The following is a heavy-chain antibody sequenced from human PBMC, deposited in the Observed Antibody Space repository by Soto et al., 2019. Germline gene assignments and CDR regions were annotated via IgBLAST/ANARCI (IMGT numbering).Heavy chain of an antibody. J-gene: IGHJ3*02. V-gene: IGHV3-30*03. CDR1: GFTFSGYG. Sequence: SLRLSCAASGFTFSGYGMHWFRQAPGKGLEWVAVISYDGNDKYYAVSVKGRFTISRDNSRDTLYLQVNSLRVEDTAVYYCASSTRRDAFDIWGQGTMVTVSS. CDR2: ISYDGNDK. CDR3: ASSTRRDAFDI.